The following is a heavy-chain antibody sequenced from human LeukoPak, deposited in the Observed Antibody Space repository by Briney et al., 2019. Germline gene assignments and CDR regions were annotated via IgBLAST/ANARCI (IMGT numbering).Heavy chain of an antibody. Sequence: QPGGSLRLSCTASGFTFGDYAMSWVRQAPGKGLEWVGFIRSKRYGGTTEYAASVKGRFTISRDDSKTIDYLQMNSLKTEDAAVYYCTRDLGPYYHGSGSTDYWGQGTLVTVSS. CDR2: IRSKRYGGTT. J-gene: IGHJ4*02. CDR3: TRDLGPYYHGSGSTDY. V-gene: IGHV3-49*04. CDR1: GFTFGDYA. D-gene: IGHD3-10*01.